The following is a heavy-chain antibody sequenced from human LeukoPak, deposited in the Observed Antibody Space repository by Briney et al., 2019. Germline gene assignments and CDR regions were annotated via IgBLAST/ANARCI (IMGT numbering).Heavy chain of an antibody. CDR2: IYTSGST. CDR3: ARDPFGAHPYYYCGMDV. CDR1: GGSISSYY. J-gene: IGHJ6*02. V-gene: IGHV4-4*07. D-gene: IGHD3-3*01. Sequence: SETLSLTCSVSGGSISSYYWSWIRQPAGKGLEWIGRIYTSGSTNYNPSLKSRVTMSVDAYKNQFSLRLSSVTAADTAVYYCARDPFGAHPYYYCGMDVWGHGTTVTVSS.